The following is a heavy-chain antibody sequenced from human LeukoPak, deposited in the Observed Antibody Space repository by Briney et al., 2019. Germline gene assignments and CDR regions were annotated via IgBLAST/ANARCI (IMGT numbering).Heavy chain of an antibody. Sequence: SGPTLLKPTQPLTLTCPFSGFSLRTSGVGVGWIRQPPGKALEWLTLIYWDDNKLYSPSLKRRLTITKDTSKNQVVLTMTNMDPVDTATYYCAHYGDYRFMYYFDHWGQGTPVTVSS. D-gene: IGHD4-17*01. V-gene: IGHV2-5*02. CDR1: GFSLRTSGVG. CDR2: IYWDDNK. CDR3: AHYGDYRFMYYFDH. J-gene: IGHJ4*02.